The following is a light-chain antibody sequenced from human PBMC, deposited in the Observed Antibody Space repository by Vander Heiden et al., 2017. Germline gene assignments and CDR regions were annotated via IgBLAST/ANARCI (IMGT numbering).Light chain of an antibody. CDR2: GNT. CDR3: QSYDSSLSGWV. V-gene: IGLV1-40*01. J-gene: IGLJ3*02. Sequence: QPVLTQPPSVAGAPGKRVTISCTGSSSNIGAGYAVHWYQQLPGTAPKLLIYGNTNRPSGVPDRISGSESGTSASLAITGLRAEDEADYYCQSYDSSLSGWVFGGGTKLTVL. CDR1: SSNIGAGYA.